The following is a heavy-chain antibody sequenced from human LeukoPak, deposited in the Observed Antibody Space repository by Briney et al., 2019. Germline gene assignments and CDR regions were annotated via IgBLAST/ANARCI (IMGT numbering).Heavy chain of an antibody. CDR1: GFTFSSYG. Sequence: GGSLRLSCAASGFTFSSYGMHWVRQAPGKGLEWVAVISSDGSHENYADSVKGRFTVSRDNSKNTLYLQMDSLGPEDTAVYYCAKDDYSGYYYTDYWGQGTLVTVSS. CDR3: AKDDYSGYYYTDY. J-gene: IGHJ4*02. D-gene: IGHD3-22*01. V-gene: IGHV3-30*18. CDR2: ISSDGSHE.